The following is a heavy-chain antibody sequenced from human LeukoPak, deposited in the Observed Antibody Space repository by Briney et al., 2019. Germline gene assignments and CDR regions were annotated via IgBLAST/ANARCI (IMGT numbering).Heavy chain of an antibody. J-gene: IGHJ4*02. Sequence: PGGSLRLSCAASGFTLSSYAMHWVRQPAGKGLEWVSAIGTAGDTFYPGSVKGRFTISRENAKKSLFLQMNSLGAEDTAVYYCARAPRWLGSGLLYYFDYWGQGTLVTVSS. CDR1: GFTLSSYA. V-gene: IGHV3-13*01. CDR3: ARAPRWLGSGLLYYFDY. CDR2: IGTAGDT. D-gene: IGHD6-19*01.